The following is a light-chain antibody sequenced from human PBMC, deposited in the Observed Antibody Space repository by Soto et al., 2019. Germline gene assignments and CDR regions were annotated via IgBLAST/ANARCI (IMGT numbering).Light chain of an antibody. V-gene: IGKV1-5*01. CDR1: QSISSW. J-gene: IGKJ1*01. CDR3: QQYNSYSPWT. Sequence: DIQMTQSPSTLSASVGDRVTITCRASQSISSWLAWYQQKPGKAPKLLIYDASSLESGVPSRFSGSGSGTEYSTTTISLQADDFAAYYCQQYNSYSPWTFGQGTKVEIK. CDR2: DAS.